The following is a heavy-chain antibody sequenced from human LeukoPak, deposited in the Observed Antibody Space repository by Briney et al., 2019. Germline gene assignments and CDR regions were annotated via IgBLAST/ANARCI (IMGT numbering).Heavy chain of an antibody. Sequence: ASVKVSCKASGGTFSSYAISWVRQAPGQGLEWMGWINPNSGNTGYAQKFQGRVTITRNTSISTAYMELSSLRSEDTAVYYCARHYYDSSGYYFSDPWGQGTLVTVSS. CDR2: INPNSGNT. V-gene: IGHV1-8*03. CDR3: ARHYYDSSGYYFSDP. J-gene: IGHJ5*02. D-gene: IGHD3-22*01. CDR1: GGTFSSYA.